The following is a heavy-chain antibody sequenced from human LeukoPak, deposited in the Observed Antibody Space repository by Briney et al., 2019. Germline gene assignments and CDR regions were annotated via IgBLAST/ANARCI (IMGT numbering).Heavy chain of an antibody. Sequence: GGSLRLSCAAPGFTFSSYAMSWVRQAPGKGLEWVSAISGSGGSTYYADSVQGRFTISRDNSKNTLYLQMNSLRAEDTAVYYCAKDIRYSGSPRAFDIWGQGTMVTVSS. D-gene: IGHD1-26*01. CDR2: ISGSGGST. CDR1: GFTFSSYA. J-gene: IGHJ3*02. CDR3: AKDIRYSGSPRAFDI. V-gene: IGHV3-23*01.